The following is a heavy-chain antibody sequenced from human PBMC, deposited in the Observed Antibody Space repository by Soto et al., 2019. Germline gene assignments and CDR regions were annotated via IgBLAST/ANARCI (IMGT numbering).Heavy chain of an antibody. D-gene: IGHD5-12*01. J-gene: IGHJ2*01. CDR3: VRGYSGYDWAWYFDL. Sequence: EVQLVESGGGVVRPGGSRRLSCAASGFTFVDFGMNWVRQPPGKGLGWVSGINWNGGSTGYADSVKGRFTISRDNAKNSLYLQMNSLRAEDTAFYYCVRGYSGYDWAWYFDLWGRGTLVTVSS. CDR2: INWNGGST. CDR1: GFTFVDFG. V-gene: IGHV3-20*04.